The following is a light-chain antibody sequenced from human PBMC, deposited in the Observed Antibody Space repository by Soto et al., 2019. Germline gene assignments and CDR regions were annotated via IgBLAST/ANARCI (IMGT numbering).Light chain of an antibody. CDR3: QQGSDWPYT. CDR1: QSVSIY. Sequence: EIVLTQSPVTLSLSPGERATLSCRASQSVSIYLAWYQQKPGQAPRLLIYDGSTRATGLPARFSGSGAGTDFTLTISSLEPEDFAVYYCQQGSDWPYTFGQGTNLEIK. J-gene: IGKJ2*01. CDR2: DGS. V-gene: IGKV3-11*01.